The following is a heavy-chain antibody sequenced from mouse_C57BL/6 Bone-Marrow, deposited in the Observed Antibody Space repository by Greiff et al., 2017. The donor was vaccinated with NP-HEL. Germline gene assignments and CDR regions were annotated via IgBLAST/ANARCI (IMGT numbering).Heavy chain of an antibody. J-gene: IGHJ2*01. CDR1: GFTFSSYA. V-gene: IGHV5-4*03. CDR3: ARSRITGDYFDY. D-gene: IGHD2-4*01. CDR2: ISDGGSYT. Sequence: DVMLVESGGGLVKPGGSLKLSCAASGFTFSSYAMSWVRQTPEKRLEWVATISDGGSYTYYPDNVKGRFTISRDNAKNNLYLQMSHLKSEDTAMYYCARSRITGDYFDYWGQGTTLTVSS.